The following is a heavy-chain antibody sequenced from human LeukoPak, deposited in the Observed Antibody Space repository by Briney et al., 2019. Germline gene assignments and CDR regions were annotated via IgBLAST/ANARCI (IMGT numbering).Heavy chain of an antibody. J-gene: IGHJ4*02. D-gene: IGHD6-19*01. V-gene: IGHV3-48*03. Sequence: QPGGSLRLSCAASGFTFSSYEMNWVRQAPGKGLEWVSYISSGSTIHDADSVKGRFTISRDNAKNSLYLQMNSLRAEDTAVYYCARESIAVAGAPFDYWGQGTLVTVSS. CDR2: ISSGSTI. CDR3: ARESIAVAGAPFDY. CDR1: GFTFSSYE.